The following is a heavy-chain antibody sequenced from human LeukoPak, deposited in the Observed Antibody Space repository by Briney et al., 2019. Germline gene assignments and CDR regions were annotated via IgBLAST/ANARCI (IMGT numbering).Heavy chain of an antibody. CDR3: ARRSYYYDSSGYYWGFDP. D-gene: IGHD3-22*01. V-gene: IGHV4-34*01. CDR2: INHSGST. J-gene: IGHJ5*02. Sequence: PSETLSLTCAVYGGSFSGYYWSWIRQPPGKGLEWIGEINHSGSTNYNPSLKSRVTISVDTSKNQFSLKLSSVTAADTAVYCCARRSYYYDSSGYYWGFDPWGQGTLVTVSS. CDR1: GGSFSGYY.